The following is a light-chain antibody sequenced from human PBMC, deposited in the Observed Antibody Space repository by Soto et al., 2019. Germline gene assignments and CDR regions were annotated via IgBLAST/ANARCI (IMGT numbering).Light chain of an antibody. CDR3: QSYDSSHVV. CDR2: GNS. J-gene: IGLJ2*01. V-gene: IGLV1-40*01. Sequence: QSVLTQPPSVSGAPGQRVTISCTGSSSNIGAGYDVHWYQQLLGTAPKLLIYGNSNRPSGVPDRFSGSKSGTSSSLAITGLQAEYEADYYCQSYDSSHVVFGGGTKLTVL. CDR1: SSNIGAGYD.